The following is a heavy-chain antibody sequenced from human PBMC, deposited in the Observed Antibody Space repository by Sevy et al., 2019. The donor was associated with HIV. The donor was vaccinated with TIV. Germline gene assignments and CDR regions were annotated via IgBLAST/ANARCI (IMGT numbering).Heavy chain of an antibody. J-gene: IGHJ5*02. Sequence: GGSLRLSCAASGFTFSNYAMHWVRQAPGKGLEWVAVISYDGSNKYYEDSVKGESTISRDNSKNTLFLQMRSLRAEDTAIYYCAREAAEGPYSSSWYSNWFDPWGQGTLVTVSP. D-gene: IGHD6-13*01. CDR3: AREAAEGPYSSSWYSNWFDP. CDR2: ISYDGSNK. CDR1: GFTFSNYA. V-gene: IGHV3-30*04.